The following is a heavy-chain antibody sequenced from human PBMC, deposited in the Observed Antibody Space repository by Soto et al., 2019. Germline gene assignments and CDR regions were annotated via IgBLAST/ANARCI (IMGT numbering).Heavy chain of an antibody. Sequence: QVQVVQSGAEVKKPGASVKVSCNASGYPFTSYGVSWVRQAPGQGLEWMGWINTYNGNTKYAQNFQGRVTMTTDTSTSTAYMDLRSLRSDDTAVYYCARVQTPTESDYWGQGTLVTVSS. CDR3: ARVQTPTESDY. D-gene: IGHD4-4*01. J-gene: IGHJ4*02. CDR1: GYPFTSYG. CDR2: INTYNGNT. V-gene: IGHV1-18*01.